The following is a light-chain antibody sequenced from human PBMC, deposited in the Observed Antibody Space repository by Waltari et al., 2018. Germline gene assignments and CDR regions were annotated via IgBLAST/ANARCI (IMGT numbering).Light chain of an antibody. CDR1: SGHSSNI. CDR2: VNNHGTH. J-gene: IGLJ3*02. Sequence: QLVLTQSPSVSASLGASVKLTCTLSSGHSSNIIAWHQQQPGKGPRYLMNVNNHGTHSKGDEIPILFSGSSSRAERSLTIASLQSDDVADYICQTGGHGSGVFGGGTKLTVL. CDR3: QTGGHGSGV. V-gene: IGLV4-69*01.